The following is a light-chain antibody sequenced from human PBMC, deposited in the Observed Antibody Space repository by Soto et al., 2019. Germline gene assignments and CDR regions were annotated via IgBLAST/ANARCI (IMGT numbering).Light chain of an antibody. CDR2: DAS. J-gene: IGKJ1*01. CDR1: QTISSW. Sequence: DIHMTQSPSTLSGSVGYRFTITCRASQTISSWLAWYQQKPGKAPKLLIYDASSLESGVPSRSRGSGSGTEFTLTISSLQPDDFETYYCQQYNSYPWTFGQGTKVDIK. V-gene: IGKV1-5*01. CDR3: QQYNSYPWT.